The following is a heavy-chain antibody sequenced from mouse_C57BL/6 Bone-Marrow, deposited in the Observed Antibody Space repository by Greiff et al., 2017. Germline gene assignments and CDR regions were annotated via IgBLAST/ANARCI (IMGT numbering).Heavy chain of an antibody. J-gene: IGHJ2*01. CDR3: EILRRGYLDY. Sequence: EVKLQQSGPVLVKPGASVKMSCKASGYTFTDYYMNWVKQSHGKSLEWIGVINPYNGGTSYNQKFKGKATLTVDKSSSTAYMELNSLTSEDSAVYYCEILRRGYLDYWGQGTALTVSS. V-gene: IGHV1-19*01. CDR1: GYTFTDYY. D-gene: IGHD2-12*01. CDR2: INPYNGGT.